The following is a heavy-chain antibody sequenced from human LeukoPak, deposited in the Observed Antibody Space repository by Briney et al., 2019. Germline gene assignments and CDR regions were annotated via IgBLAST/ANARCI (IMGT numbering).Heavy chain of an antibody. CDR3: ARTPVYYCSTTGLTCYPNLYFDY. D-gene: IGHD1-26*01. CDR1: GFTISVCY. Sequence: GGSLRLSCAASGFTISVCYKWCCRQSPGKGLEWLSYISINGDTKNYADSVKGRFTISRDNAKKSLYLQMTSLRVEEPTVYNCARTPVYYCSTTGLTCYPNLYFDYWGQGALVTVSS. J-gene: IGHJ4*02. CDR2: ISINGDTK. V-gene: IGHV3-11*01.